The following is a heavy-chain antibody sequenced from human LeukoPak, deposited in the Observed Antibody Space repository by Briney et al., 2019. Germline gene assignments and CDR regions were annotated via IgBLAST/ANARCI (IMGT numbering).Heavy chain of an antibody. V-gene: IGHV3-30*04. CDR3: ARGVRGNYFDY. CDR2: ISYDGSNK. Sequence: GGSLRLSCAASGFTFNSYAMHWVRQAPGKGLEWVAIISYDGSNKYYAESVKGRFTISRDNSENTLYLQMNSLRAEDTAVYSCARGVRGNYFDYWGQGTLVTVSS. CDR1: GFTFNSYA. J-gene: IGHJ4*02.